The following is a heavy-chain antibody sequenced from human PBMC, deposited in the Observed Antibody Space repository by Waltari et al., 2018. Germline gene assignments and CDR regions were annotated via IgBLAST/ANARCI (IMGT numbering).Heavy chain of an antibody. Sequence: QVQLQQWGAGLLKPSETLSLTCAVYCGSFSGYYWSWIRQPPGKGLEWIGEINQSGSTNDNPSRKSRVTISVDTSKNQFSLKLSSVTAADTAVYYCARVGTMVRGVIVAYYYGMDVWGQGTTVTVSS. V-gene: IGHV4-34*01. CDR3: ARVGTMVRGVIVAYYYGMDV. J-gene: IGHJ6*02. CDR2: INQSGST. CDR1: CGSFSGYY. D-gene: IGHD3-10*01.